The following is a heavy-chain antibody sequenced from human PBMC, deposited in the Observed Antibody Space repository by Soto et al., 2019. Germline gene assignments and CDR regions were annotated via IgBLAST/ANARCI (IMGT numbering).Heavy chain of an antibody. V-gene: IGHV5-51*01. J-gene: IGHJ6*02. Sequence: PGESLKISCKGSGCSFTSYWIGWVRQMPGKGLEWMGIIYPGDSDTRYSPSFQGQVTISADKSISTAYLQWSSLKASDTAMYYCARQGGLQSGDYYYYYGMDVWGQGTTVTVSS. CDR3: ARQGGLQSGDYYYYYGMDV. CDR1: GCSFTSYW. CDR2: IYPGDSDT. D-gene: IGHD4-4*01.